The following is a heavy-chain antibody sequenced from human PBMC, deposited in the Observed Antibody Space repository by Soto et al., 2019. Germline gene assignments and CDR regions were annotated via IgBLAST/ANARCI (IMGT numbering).Heavy chain of an antibody. CDR2: ISAYNGNT. CDR3: ARIGYCSGSYELYRYYGRDV. Sequence: QVQLVQSGAEVKKPGASVKVSCKASGYTFTSYGISWVRQAPGQGLEWMGWISAYNGNTNYAQKLQGRVTMTTNTSTGTAYMEVSRLRSDDTAVYYCARIGYCSGSYELYRYYGRDVWGQGTTVTVSS. D-gene: IGHD3-10*01. CDR1: GYTFTSYG. J-gene: IGHJ6*02. V-gene: IGHV1-18*01.